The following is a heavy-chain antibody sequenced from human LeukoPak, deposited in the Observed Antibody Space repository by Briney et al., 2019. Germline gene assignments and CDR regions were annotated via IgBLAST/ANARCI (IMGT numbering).Heavy chain of an antibody. CDR2: IQTSGST. D-gene: IGHD2-2*01. CDR1: GGSISSGGNY. Sequence: PSQTLSLTCTVSGGSISSGGNYWNWIRQPAGKGLEWIGRIQTSGSTNYNPSLNSRVTISVDTSENQFSLELRSVTAADAAVYYCARTYCDSTTCYRFDYWGQGTLVTVSS. V-gene: IGHV4-61*02. J-gene: IGHJ4*02. CDR3: ARTYCDSTTCYRFDY.